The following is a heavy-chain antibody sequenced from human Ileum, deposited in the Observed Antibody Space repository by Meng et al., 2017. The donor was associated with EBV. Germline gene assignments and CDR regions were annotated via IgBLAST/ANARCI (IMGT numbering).Heavy chain of an antibody. CDR3: ATGHWCSGGTCSFDN. Sequence: QRSGPGRLNPRWALALIDTGSRGSGSTGIYHCSALRQPPGKGLEWIGYFHYSESANCNSSLKSRVTTSLDTAMNQLSLSLSSVTAADTAVYNCATGHWCSGGTCSFDNWGQGTLVTVSS. D-gene: IGHD2-15*01. J-gene: IGHJ4*02. CDR2: FHYSESA. V-gene: IGHV4-61*01. CDR1: RGSGSTGIYH.